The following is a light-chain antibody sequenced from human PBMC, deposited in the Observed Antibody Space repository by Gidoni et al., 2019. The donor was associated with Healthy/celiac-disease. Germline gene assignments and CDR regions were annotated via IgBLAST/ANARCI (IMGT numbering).Light chain of an antibody. V-gene: IGLV1-40*01. Sequence: QSVLTQPPSVSAAPAPTVTISCTGSSSNIGAGYDVPWYQQLPGTAPKRLIYGNSNRPSGVPDRFSGSKSGTSASLAITGLQAEDEADYYCQSYDSSLSAHVVFGGGTKLTVL. CDR2: GNS. CDR3: QSYDSSLSAHVV. CDR1: SSNIGAGYD. J-gene: IGLJ2*01.